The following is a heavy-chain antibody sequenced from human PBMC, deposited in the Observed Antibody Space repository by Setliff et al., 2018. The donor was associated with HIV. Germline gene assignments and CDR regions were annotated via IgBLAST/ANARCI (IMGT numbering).Heavy chain of an antibody. V-gene: IGHV1-69*13. J-gene: IGHJ4*02. CDR3: TRGRGIIGALVY. CDR2: IIPIFSTS. Sequence: GASVKVSCKASGSTFTSYAINWVRQAPGQGLEWMGGIIPIFSTSNYAQRFQGRVTITADESTSTAYMELYNLRSEDTAMYDCTRGRGIIGALVYWGQGTLVTVSS. D-gene: IGHD2-21*01. CDR1: GSTFTSYA.